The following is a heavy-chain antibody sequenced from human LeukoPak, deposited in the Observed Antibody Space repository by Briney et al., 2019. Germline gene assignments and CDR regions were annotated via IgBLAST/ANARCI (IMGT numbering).Heavy chain of an antibody. V-gene: IGHV1-18*01. CDR1: GYTFTSYG. CDR3: ARVRLLWFGESPLDY. D-gene: IGHD3-10*01. J-gene: IGHJ4*02. CDR2: ISAYNGKT. Sequence: ASVTVSCKASGYTFTSYGISWVRQAPGQGLEWMGWISAYNGKTNYAQKLQGRVTMTTDTATRTAYMELRSLRSDDTAVYYCARVRLLWFGESPLDYWGQGTLVTVSS.